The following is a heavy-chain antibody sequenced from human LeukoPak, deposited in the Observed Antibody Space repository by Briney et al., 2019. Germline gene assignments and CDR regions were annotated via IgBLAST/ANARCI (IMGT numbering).Heavy chain of an antibody. J-gene: IGHJ4*02. D-gene: IGHD2-15*01. Sequence: GGSLRLSCAASGFTFSSYGMHWVRQAPGKGLEWVAVIWYDGSNKYYADSVKGRFTISRDNSKNTLYLQMNSLRAEDTAVYYCARDSGPGGSCSDYWGQGTLVTVSS. V-gene: IGHV3-33*01. CDR2: IWYDGSNK. CDR1: GFTFSSYG. CDR3: ARDSGPGGSCSDY.